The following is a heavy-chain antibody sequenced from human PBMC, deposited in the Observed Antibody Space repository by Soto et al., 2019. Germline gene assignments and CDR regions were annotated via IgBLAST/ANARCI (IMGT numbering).Heavy chain of an antibody. CDR1: GGSISSSSYY. V-gene: IGHV4-39*01. CDR2: IYYSGST. CDR3: ARQFIDSQSDFDY. J-gene: IGHJ4*02. Sequence: SETLSLTCTVSGGSISSSSYYWGWIRQPPGKGLEWIGSIYYSGSTYYNPSLKSRVTISVDTSKNQFSLKLSSVTAADTAVYYCARQFIDSQSDFDYWGQGTLVTVSS. D-gene: IGHD3-9*01.